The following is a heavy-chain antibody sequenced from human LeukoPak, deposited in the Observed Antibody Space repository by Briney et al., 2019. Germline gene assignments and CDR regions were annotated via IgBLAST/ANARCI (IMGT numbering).Heavy chain of an antibody. CDR2: IKQDGSEK. J-gene: IGHJ4*02. D-gene: IGHD3-22*01. V-gene: IGHV3-7*01. CDR3: ARDFIMHYDSSGYALSYFDY. Sequence: GGSLRLSCAASRFTFSSYWMSWVRQAPGRGLEWVASIKQDGSEKYYVDSVKGRFIISRDNAKNSLYLQMNSLRAEDTAVYYCARDFIMHYDSSGYALSYFDYWGQGTLVTVSS. CDR1: RFTFSSYW.